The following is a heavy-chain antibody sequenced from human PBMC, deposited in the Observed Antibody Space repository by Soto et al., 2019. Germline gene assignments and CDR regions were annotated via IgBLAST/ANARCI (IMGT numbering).Heavy chain of an antibody. D-gene: IGHD3-16*01. Sequence: GASVKVSCKASGYTFIGNYVHWVRQAPGQGLEWVGWINPNSGATNSAQKFQGRVTMTRDTSIMTTYMELSRLRSDDTAVYYCARDFVSTIGDFDYWGQGTLVTVS. CDR3: ARDFVSTIGDFDY. CDR1: GYTFIGNY. J-gene: IGHJ4*02. V-gene: IGHV1-2*02. CDR2: INPNSGAT.